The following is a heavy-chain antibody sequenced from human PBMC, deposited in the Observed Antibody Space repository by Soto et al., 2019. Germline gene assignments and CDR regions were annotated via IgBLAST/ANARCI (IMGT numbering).Heavy chain of an antibody. Sequence: PGESLKISCKGSGYSFTSYWIGWVRQMPGKGLEWMGIIYPGDSDTRYSPSFQGQVTISADKSISTAYLQWSSLKASDTAMYYCARHFYGRGVPAAMTSSYYYYGMDVWGQGTTVTVSS. CDR1: GYSFTSYW. D-gene: IGHD2-2*01. J-gene: IGHJ6*02. CDR2: IYPGDSDT. CDR3: ARHFYGRGVPAAMTSSYYYYGMDV. V-gene: IGHV5-51*01.